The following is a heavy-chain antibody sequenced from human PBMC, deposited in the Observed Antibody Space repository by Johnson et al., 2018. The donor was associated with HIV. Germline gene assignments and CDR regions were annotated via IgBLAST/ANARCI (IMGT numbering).Heavy chain of an antibody. CDR3: VRDRGYYDRVDVFDI. D-gene: IGHD3-10*02. V-gene: IGHV3-30*04. Sequence: QVQLVESGGGVVQPGRSLRLSCAASGFTFSSYAMHWVRQAPGKGPEWLAVISYDEKNKYYADSVTGRFTISRDNSQNTLYLQMNTLRAEDTAVYYCVRDRGYYDRVDVFDICGQGAMVTVSS. CDR2: ISYDEKNK. J-gene: IGHJ3*02. CDR1: GFTFSSYA.